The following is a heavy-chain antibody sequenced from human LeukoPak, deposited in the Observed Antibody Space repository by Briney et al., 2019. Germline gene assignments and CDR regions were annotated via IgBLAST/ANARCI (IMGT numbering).Heavy chain of an antibody. CDR3: ARGVSVIDY. Sequence: PSETLSLTCTVSGGSISSSNNCWAWIRQPPGKGLEWIGNIYSSGSTYYNPSLKSRVTISIDTSKNQFSLKLSSVTAADTAVYYCARGVSVIDYWGQGTLVTVSS. CDR2: IYSSGST. CDR1: GGSISSSNNC. J-gene: IGHJ4*02. V-gene: IGHV4-39*07. D-gene: IGHD4-17*01.